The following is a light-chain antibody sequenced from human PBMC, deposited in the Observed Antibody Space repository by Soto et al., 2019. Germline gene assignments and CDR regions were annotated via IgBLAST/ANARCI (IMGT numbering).Light chain of an antibody. CDR2: TDN. J-gene: IGLJ3*02. V-gene: IGLV1-47*02. Sequence: QSALTQPPSASGTPGQRVTISCSGSSSNIGNNYVYWYHQLPGTAPKLLIYTDNQRPSGVPDRFSGSKSGTSASLAISGLRSEDAADYYCAAWDGSLSGWVFGGGTKVTV. CDR1: SSNIGNNY. CDR3: AAWDGSLSGWV.